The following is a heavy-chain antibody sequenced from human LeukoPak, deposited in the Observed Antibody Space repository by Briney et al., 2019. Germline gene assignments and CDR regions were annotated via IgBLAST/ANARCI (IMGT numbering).Heavy chain of an antibody. Sequence: GGSLRLSCAASGFTFSSYAMHWVRQAPGKGLEWVAVISYDGSNKYYADSVKGRFTISRDNSKNTLYLQMNSLRAEDTAVYYCARXAWSGXYYFXXXXQGTLVTVSS. V-gene: IGHV3-30-3*01. J-gene: IGHJ4*02. CDR2: ISYDGSNK. CDR3: ARXAWSGXYYFXX. CDR1: GFTFSSYA. D-gene: IGHD3-3*01.